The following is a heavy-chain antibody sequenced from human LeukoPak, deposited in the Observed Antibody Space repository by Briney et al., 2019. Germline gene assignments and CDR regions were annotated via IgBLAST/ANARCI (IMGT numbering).Heavy chain of an antibody. CDR2: ISYDGSNK. CDR1: GFTFSSCA. J-gene: IGHJ4*02. Sequence: PGGSLRLSCAASGFTFSSCAMHWVRQAPGKGLEWVAVISYDGSNKYYADSVKGRFTIPRDNSKNTLYLQMNSLRAEDTAVYYCARGDCSSTSCYRLDYWGQGTLVTVSS. CDR3: ARGDCSSTSCYRLDY. V-gene: IGHV3-30-3*01. D-gene: IGHD2-2*02.